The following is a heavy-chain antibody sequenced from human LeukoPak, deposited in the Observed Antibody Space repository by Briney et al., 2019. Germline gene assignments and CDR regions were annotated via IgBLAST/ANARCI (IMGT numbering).Heavy chain of an antibody. CDR3: ARYGDYVFDL. V-gene: IGHV4-34*01. CDR1: GGSFSGYY. Sequence: PSETLSLTCAVSGGSFSGYYWSWIRQPPGKGLEWIGEINHSGSTNYNPSLKSRVTISVDTSKNQFSLKLSSVTAADTAVYYCARYGDYVFDLWGRGTLVTVSS. CDR2: INHSGST. D-gene: IGHD4-17*01. J-gene: IGHJ4*02.